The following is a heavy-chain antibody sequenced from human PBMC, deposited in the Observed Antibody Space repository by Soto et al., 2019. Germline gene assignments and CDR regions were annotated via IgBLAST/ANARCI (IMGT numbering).Heavy chain of an antibody. CDR2: IYRTGST. D-gene: IGHD1-7*01. J-gene: IGHJ4*02. CDR3: ASRDPGTSVDY. CDR1: VGSFTSNNW. Sequence: PSETLSLTCAVSVGSFTSNNWWTCVRQPPGQGLEWIGEIYRTGSTNYNPSPKSRVTISLDKSENQFSLKVTSLTAADTAVYYCASRDPGTSVDYWGQGTLVTVSS. V-gene: IGHV4-4*02.